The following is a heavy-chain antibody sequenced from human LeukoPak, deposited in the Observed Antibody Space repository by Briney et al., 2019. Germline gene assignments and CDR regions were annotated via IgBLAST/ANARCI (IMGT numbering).Heavy chain of an antibody. D-gene: IGHD2-15*01. V-gene: IGHV4-4*07. CDR2: IYTSGST. CDR1: GGSISNYY. Sequence: PSETLSLTCTVSGGSISNYYWSWIRQPAGKGLEWIGRIYTSGSTNYNPSLKSRVTMSVDTSKNQFSLKLSSATAADAAVYYCARVYCSGGSCYYFDYWGQGTLVTVSS. CDR3: ARVYCSGGSCYYFDY. J-gene: IGHJ4*02.